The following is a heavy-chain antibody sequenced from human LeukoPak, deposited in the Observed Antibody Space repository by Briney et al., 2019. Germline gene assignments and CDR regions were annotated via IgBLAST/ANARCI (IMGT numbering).Heavy chain of an antibody. D-gene: IGHD3-10*01. CDR2: ISGSGGST. Sequence: QPGGSLRLSCAASGFTFSSYAMSWVRQAPGKGLEWVSAISGSGGSTYYADSAKGRFTISRDNSKNTLYLQMNSLRAEDTAVYYCATADYYYGSGSYYKNYYYYGMDVWGQGTTVTVSS. V-gene: IGHV3-23*01. J-gene: IGHJ6*02. CDR1: GFTFSSYA. CDR3: ATADYYYGSGSYYKNYYYYGMDV.